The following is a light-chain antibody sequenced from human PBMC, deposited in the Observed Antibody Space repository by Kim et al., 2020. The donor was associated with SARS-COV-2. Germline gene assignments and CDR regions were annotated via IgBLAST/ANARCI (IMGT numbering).Light chain of an antibody. CDR3: SSYTSSSTLVV. CDR1: SSDVGGYNY. J-gene: IGLJ2*01. V-gene: IGLV2-14*03. CDR2: DVS. Sequence: ITLSCTGTSSDVGGYNYVSWCQQHPGKAPKLIIYDVSNRPAGVSNRFSGSKSGNTASLTISGLQAEDEADYYCSSYTSSSTLVVFGGGTQLTVL.